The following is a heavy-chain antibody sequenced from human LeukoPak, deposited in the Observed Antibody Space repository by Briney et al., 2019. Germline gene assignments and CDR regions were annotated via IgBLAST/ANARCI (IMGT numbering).Heavy chain of an antibody. V-gene: IGHV4-38-2*02. CDR1: GYSISSGYY. CDR2: IYHSGST. CDR3: AREVRWQQLVPYYYMDV. D-gene: IGHD6-13*01. Sequence: SETLSLTCTVSGYSISSGYYWGWIRQPPGKGLEWIGSIYHSGSTYYNPSLKSRATISVDTSKNQFSLKLSSVTAADTAVYYCAREVRWQQLVPYYYMDVWGKGTTVTVSS. J-gene: IGHJ6*03.